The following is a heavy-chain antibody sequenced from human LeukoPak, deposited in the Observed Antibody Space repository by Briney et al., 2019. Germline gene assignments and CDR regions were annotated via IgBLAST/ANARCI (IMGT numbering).Heavy chain of an antibody. J-gene: IGHJ5*02. CDR1: GFTFSSYS. V-gene: IGHV3-21*04. CDR3: VKGSTSWFRAWFDP. Sequence: PGGSLRLSCAASGFTFSSYSMNWVRQAPGKGLEWVSSIGSSSSYIYYADSVKGRFTISRDNAKNSLYLQMSSLREEDTAFYYCVKGSTSWFRAWFDPWGQGTLVTVSS. D-gene: IGHD3-10*01. CDR2: IGSSSSYI.